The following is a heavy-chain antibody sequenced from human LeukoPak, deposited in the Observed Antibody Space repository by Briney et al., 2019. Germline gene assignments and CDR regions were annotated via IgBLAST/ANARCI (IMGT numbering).Heavy chain of an antibody. CDR3: ARGPPREYGMRSIPNDY. Sequence: GASVKVSCKVSGYTLTELSMHWVRQAPGKGLEWMGGFDPEDGETIYAQKFQGRVTMTEDTSTDTAYMELSSLRSEDTAVYYCARGPPREYGMRSIPNDYWGQGTLVTVSS. J-gene: IGHJ4*02. D-gene: IGHD1-14*01. V-gene: IGHV1-24*01. CDR2: FDPEDGET. CDR1: GYTLTELS.